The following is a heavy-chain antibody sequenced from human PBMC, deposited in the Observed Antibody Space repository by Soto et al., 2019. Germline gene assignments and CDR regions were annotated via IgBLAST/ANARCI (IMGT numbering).Heavy chain of an antibody. CDR1: GGSISNYY. CDR2: IYYSGST. V-gene: IGHV4-59*01. Sequence: QVQLQESGPGLVKPSETLSLTCTVSGGSISNYYWRWIRQPPGKGLEWIGYIYYSGSTNYNPSLKSRVTISVDTSKNQFSLKLSSVTAADTAVYYCARRHNSFWFDYCDYWGQGTLVTVSS. J-gene: IGHJ4*02. CDR3: ARRHNSFWFDYCDY. D-gene: IGHD3-10*01.